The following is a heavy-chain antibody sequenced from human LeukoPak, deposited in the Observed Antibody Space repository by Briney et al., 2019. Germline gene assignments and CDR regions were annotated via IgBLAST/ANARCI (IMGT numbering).Heavy chain of an antibody. CDR2: IKPDGSEK. Sequence: GGSLRLSCAASGFTFSSCWMNWVRQAPGKGLEWVANIKPDGSEKYYVDSVKGRFTISRDNAKNSLYLQMNSLRDEDTAVYYCASGNWNDGAFDIWGQGTMVAVSS. J-gene: IGHJ3*02. D-gene: IGHD1-20*01. CDR3: ASGNWNDGAFDI. CDR1: GFTFSSCW. V-gene: IGHV3-7*01.